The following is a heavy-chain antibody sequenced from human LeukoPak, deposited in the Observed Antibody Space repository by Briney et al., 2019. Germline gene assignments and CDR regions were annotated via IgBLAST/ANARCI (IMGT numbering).Heavy chain of an antibody. Sequence: SETLSLTCTVSGYSISSGYSWGWIRQAPGKGLEWIGTFSHSGSPNYNPSLKSRVTISVDTSKNQLSLKLSSVTATDTAVYYCAAAFSAYDPFDSWGQGTLVTVSS. CDR3: AAAFSAYDPFDS. V-gene: IGHV4-38-2*02. CDR1: GYSISSGYS. J-gene: IGHJ4*02. D-gene: IGHD5-12*01. CDR2: FSHSGSP.